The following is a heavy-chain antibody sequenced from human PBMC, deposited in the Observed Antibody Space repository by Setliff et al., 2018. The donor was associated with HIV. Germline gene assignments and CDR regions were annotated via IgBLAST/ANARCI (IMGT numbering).Heavy chain of an antibody. V-gene: IGHV1-46*01. D-gene: IGHD4-4*01. CDR1: GYTFSDYY. CDR3: ARDAFDYTAYYYSYRDV. CDR2: INPSGGST. Sequence: ASVKVSCKASGYTFSDYYLHWVRQAPGQAIEWMGWINPSGGSTTYAQKFQGRVTMTRDTSTSTVYMELSSLRSEDTAVYYCARDAFDYTAYYYSYRDVWGKGTTVTVSS. J-gene: IGHJ6*03.